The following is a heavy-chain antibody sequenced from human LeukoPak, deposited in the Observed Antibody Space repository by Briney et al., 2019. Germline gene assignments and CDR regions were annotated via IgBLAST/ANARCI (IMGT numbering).Heavy chain of an antibody. Sequence: PSETLSLTCTVSGGSISSYYWSWIRQPPGKGLEWIGDIYYSGSTNYNPSLKSRVTISVDTSKNQFSLKLSSVNDADTAVYYCARSEPYCSSTSCYLNYYYYYGMDVWGQGTTVTVSS. CDR3: ARSEPYCSSTSCYLNYYYYYGMDV. CDR2: IYYSGST. D-gene: IGHD2-2*01. J-gene: IGHJ6*02. V-gene: IGHV4-59*08. CDR1: GGSISSYY.